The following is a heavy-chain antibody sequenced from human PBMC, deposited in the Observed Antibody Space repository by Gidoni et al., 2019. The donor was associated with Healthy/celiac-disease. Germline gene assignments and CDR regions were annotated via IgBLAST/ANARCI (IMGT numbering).Heavy chain of an antibody. V-gene: IGHV3-9*01. CDR3: AKSPYYYDSSGYYSSFDY. CDR2: ISWNSGSI. Sequence: EVQLVESGGGLVQPGRSLRLSCAASGFTFDDYAMHWVRQAPGKGLEWVSGISWNSGSIGYADSVKGRFTISRDNAKNSLYLQMNSLRAKDTALYYCAKSPYYYDSSGYYSSFDYWGQGTLVTVSS. CDR1: GFTFDDYA. J-gene: IGHJ4*02. D-gene: IGHD3-22*01.